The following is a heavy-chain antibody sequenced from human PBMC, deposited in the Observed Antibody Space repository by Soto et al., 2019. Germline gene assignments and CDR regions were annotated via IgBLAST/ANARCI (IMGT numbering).Heavy chain of an antibody. CDR1: VEPMTCGCY. CDR3: ARGWYYFDV. V-gene: IGHV4-38-2*01. Sequence: SETLSLTCDVSVEPMTCGCYLVWIRQSPGKGLEWIGSIYYGGTTYYNPSLRSRLAISIDTSKNQFSLRLSSVTAADTALYYCARGWYYFDVWGQGSLVTVSS. CDR2: IYYGGTT. D-gene: IGHD2-15*01. J-gene: IGHJ4*02.